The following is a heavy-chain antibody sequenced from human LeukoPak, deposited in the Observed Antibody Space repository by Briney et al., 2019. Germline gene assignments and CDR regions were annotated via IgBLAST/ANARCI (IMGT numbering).Heavy chain of an antibody. CDR3: ARVLGLRGST. V-gene: IGHV3-74*01. J-gene: IGHJ5*02. Sequence: GGSLRLSCEASGLTFSNSWMHWVRQVPGKGLVWVSRMYGDMRDISYADSVEGRFTISRDNAKNTVYLQMSSLRGEDTAVYYCARVLGLRGSTWGQGTLVTVSS. D-gene: IGHD5-12*01. CDR2: MYGDMRDI. CDR1: GLTFSNSW.